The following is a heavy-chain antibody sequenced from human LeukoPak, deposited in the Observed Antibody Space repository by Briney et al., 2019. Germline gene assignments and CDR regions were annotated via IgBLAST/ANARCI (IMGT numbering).Heavy chain of an antibody. CDR2: IRYDGSNK. CDR1: GFTFSSYG. J-gene: IGHJ3*02. Sequence: PGGSLRLSCAASGFTFSSYGMHWVRQAPGKGLEWVAFIRYDGSNKYYADSVKGRFTISRDNSKNTLYLQMNSLRAEDTAVYYCAKAGSSSHHDAFNIWGQGTMVTVSS. CDR3: AKAGSSSHHDAFNI. V-gene: IGHV3-30*02. D-gene: IGHD6-6*01.